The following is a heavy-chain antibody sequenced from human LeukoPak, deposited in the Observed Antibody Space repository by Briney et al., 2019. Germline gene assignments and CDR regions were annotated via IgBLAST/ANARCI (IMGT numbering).Heavy chain of an antibody. V-gene: IGHV3-53*01. D-gene: IGHD6-13*01. CDR3: TKLKVWYGEGFFDY. Sequence: PGGSLRLSCAASGFTVSSNYMSWVRQPAGKGLEWVSVLYSGGATFYADSVKGRFTISRDTSKNTLYLQMNDLRADDTAVYYCTKLKVWYGEGFFDYWGQGTLVTVSS. CDR2: LYSGGAT. J-gene: IGHJ4*02. CDR1: GFTVSSNY.